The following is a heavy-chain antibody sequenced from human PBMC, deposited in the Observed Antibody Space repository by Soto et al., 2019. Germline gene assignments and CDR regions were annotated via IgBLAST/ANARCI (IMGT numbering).Heavy chain of an antibody. CDR1: GFTFSNYA. V-gene: IGHV3-23*01. J-gene: IGHJ4*02. D-gene: IGHD1-26*01. CDR2: ISGSGGST. CDR3: AKVPVGATGRFDY. Sequence: VRLSCAGSGFTFSNYAMSWVRQAPGKGLAWVSAISGSGGSTYYADSVKGRFTISRDNSKNTLYLQMNSLRAEGTALYYCAKVPVGATGRFDYWGQGTLVTVSS.